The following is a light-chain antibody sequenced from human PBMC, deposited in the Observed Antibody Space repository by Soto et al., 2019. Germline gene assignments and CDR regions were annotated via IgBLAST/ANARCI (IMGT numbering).Light chain of an antibody. Sequence: SQMTQSPCTLSASVGDRFSSTCRASQSISSWLAWYQQKPGKAPKLLIYDASSLESGVPSRFSGSGSGTEFTLTISSLQPDDFATYYCQHYNSYSEAFGQGTKVDIK. J-gene: IGKJ1*01. CDR2: DAS. CDR3: QHYNSYSEA. CDR1: QSISSW. V-gene: IGKV1-5*01.